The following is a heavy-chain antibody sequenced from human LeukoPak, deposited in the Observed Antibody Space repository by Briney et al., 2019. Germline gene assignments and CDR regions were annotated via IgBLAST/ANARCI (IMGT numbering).Heavy chain of an antibody. D-gene: IGHD3-10*01. J-gene: IGHJ5*01. CDR3: ARAHPSGWFDF. CDR2: INPSGGST. V-gene: IGHV1-46*01. Sequence: GASVKVSCKASGYTFSSYYIHWVRQAPAQGLEWMGIINPSGGSTSYAQKFQGRVTMIRDTSTSTVYMELSSLRSEDTAVYYCARAHPSGWFDFWGQGTLVTVSS. CDR1: GYTFSSYY.